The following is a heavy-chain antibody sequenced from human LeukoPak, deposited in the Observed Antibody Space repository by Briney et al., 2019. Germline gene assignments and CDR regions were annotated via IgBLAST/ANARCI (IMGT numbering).Heavy chain of an antibody. D-gene: IGHD6-13*01. J-gene: IGHJ6*03. CDR1: GSSMSNYY. Sequence: PSYTLSLTCTVAGSSMSNYYWSGIRQPPGKGLEWSGHFYYSSSTNYNPSLRSRVTISVDSSKNQSSLKLSSVTAADTAMYYCARQEGSSWYFHYMDVWGRGTTVTVSS. CDR3: ARQEGSSWYFHYMDV. CDR2: FYYSSST. V-gene: IGHV4-59*08.